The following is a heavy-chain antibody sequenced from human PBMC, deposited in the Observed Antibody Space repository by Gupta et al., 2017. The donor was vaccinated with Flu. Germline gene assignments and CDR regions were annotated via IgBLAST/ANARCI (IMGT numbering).Heavy chain of an antibody. D-gene: IGHD3-10*01. V-gene: IGHV4-39*02. CDR2: VYYTGSA. CDR3: ASYTFVTYYYGSGNFDY. J-gene: IGHJ4*02. Sequence: QLHLQESGPGLVKLSETLSLICSVSGASVGSNNYYWDWIRQPPGKGLEWIGCVYYTGSANYNPSLKSRVTMSVDTSKNHFSLKVTSVTAADTAIYYCASYTFVTYYYGSGNFDYWGQGARVTVAS. CDR1: GASVGSNNYY.